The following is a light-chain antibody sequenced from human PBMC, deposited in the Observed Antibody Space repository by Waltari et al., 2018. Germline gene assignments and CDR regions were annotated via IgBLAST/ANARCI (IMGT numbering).Light chain of an antibody. CDR2: GAS. Sequence: EIVLTQSPGTLSVSPGERVTVSCRASQTITGSWLTWYHQKPGQAPRLLSYGASNRAPGIPDRFSGSGSGTDFTLTISRLEPEDSATYYCQQAKSFPLTFGPGTKVDIK. V-gene: IGKV3-20*01. CDR3: QQAKSFPLT. J-gene: IGKJ3*01. CDR1: QTITGSW.